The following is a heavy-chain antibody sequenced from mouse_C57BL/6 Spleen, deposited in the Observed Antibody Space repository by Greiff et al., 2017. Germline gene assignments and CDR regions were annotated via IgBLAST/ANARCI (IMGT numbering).Heavy chain of an antibody. J-gene: IGHJ4*01. V-gene: IGHV1-19*01. CDR2: INPYNGGT. D-gene: IGHD2-4*01. Sequence: EVQLQQSGPVLVKPGASVKMSCKASGYTFTDYYMNWVKQSHGKSLEWIGVINPYNGGTSYNQKFKGKATLTVDKSSSTAYMGLNSLTSEDSAVYYCASSDIDDYAVGAMGNWGQGTSETVSS. CDR1: GYTFTDYY. CDR3: ASSDIDDYAVGAMGN.